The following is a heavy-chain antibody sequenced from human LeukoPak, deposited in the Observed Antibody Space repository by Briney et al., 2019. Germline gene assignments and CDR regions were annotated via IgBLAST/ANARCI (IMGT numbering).Heavy chain of an antibody. CDR3: ARDRGNYYGSGNDTGDY. D-gene: IGHD3-10*01. CDR1: GYTFTSYG. J-gene: IGHJ4*02. Sequence: SVKVSCKASGYTFTSYGISWVRQAPGQGLEWMGRIIPIFGTANYAQKFQGRVTITTDESTSTAYMELNSLRSEDTAVYYCARDRGNYYGSGNDTGDYWGQGTLVTVSS. CDR2: IIPIFGTA. V-gene: IGHV1-69*05.